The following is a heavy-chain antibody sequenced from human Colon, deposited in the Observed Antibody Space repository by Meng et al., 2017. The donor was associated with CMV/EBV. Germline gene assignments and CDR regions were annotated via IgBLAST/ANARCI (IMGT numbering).Heavy chain of an antibody. J-gene: IGHJ6*02. CDR1: GSTSSTYA. V-gene: IGHV3-30*02. CDR2: IRDDGIIRNDESTK. D-gene: IGHD3-22*01. Sequence: GGSLRPPCLASGSTSSTYAMHWVRQAPGKGLEWVALIRDDGIIRNDESTKYYADSVKGRFTISRDNSKDTLYLQMNSLRAEDTAVYYCAREGAYDSSGYYVWLDGMDVWGQGTTVTVSS. CDR3: AREGAYDSSGYYVWLDGMDV.